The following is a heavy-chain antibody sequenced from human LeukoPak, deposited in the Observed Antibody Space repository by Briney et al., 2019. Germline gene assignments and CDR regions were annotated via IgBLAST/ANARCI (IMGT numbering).Heavy chain of an antibody. V-gene: IGHV4-39*07. CDR3: ARDRYYEPLDY. CDR1: GDSISSRSYY. D-gene: IGHD3-22*01. J-gene: IGHJ4*02. Sequence: SETLSLTCTVSGDSISSRSYYWGWIRQPPGQGLGWIGHISYTGSTYYNPSLRSRVTISVDTSKNQFSLQLRSVTAADTAVYYCARDRYYEPLDYWGQGTLVTVST. CDR2: ISYTGST.